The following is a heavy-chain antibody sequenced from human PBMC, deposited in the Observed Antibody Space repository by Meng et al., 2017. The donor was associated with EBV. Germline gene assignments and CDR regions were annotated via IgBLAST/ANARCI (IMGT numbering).Heavy chain of an antibody. CDR3: ASESGRGFTPDY. Sequence: QGQVGESGGEGKKPGSSGKVSCWTSGGTFRSDAVSWVRQAPGQGLEWMGGLIPMSDAPHYAQKFQGRVTITADESASTHYMHLSGLTSDDTAVYYCASESGRGFTPDYWGQGTLVTVSS. J-gene: IGHJ4*02. CDR2: LIPMSDAP. V-gene: IGHV1-69*01. D-gene: IGHD3-10*01. CDR1: GGTFRSDA.